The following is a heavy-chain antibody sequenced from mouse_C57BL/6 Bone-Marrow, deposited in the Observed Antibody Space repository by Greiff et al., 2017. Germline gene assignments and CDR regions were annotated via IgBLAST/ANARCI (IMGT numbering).Heavy chain of an antibody. CDR2: IDPSDSYT. CDR3: ARGRGNYGFDY. D-gene: IGHD2-1*01. V-gene: IGHV1-69*01. Sequence: VQLQQPGAELVMPGASVKLSCKASGYTFTSYWMHWVKQRPGQGLEWIGEIDPSDSYTNYNQKFKGQSTLTVDKSSSTAYMQLSSLTSEDSAVYYCARGRGNYGFDYWGQGTTLAVSS. J-gene: IGHJ2*01. CDR1: GYTFTSYW.